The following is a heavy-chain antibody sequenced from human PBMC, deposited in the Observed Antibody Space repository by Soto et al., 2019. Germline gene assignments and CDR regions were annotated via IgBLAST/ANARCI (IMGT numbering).Heavy chain of an antibody. CDR2: IFHGGTT. D-gene: IGHD3-22*01. CDR1: RYSTSSGYY. Sequence: SETLSLTCFVSRYSTSSGYYWGWIRQPPGKGLEWIGSIFHGGTTYYNPSLKSRLTISVDTSKNQFSLTLSSVTAADTAVYYCARHADSSSYYYPFDYWGQGSLVTVSS. V-gene: IGHV4-38-2*01. CDR3: ARHADSSSYYYPFDY. J-gene: IGHJ4*02.